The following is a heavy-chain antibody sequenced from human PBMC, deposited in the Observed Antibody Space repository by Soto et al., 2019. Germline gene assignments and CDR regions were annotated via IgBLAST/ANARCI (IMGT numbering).Heavy chain of an antibody. CDR2: ISGSGGST. Sequence: EVQLLESGGGLVQPGGSLRLSCAASGFTFSSYAMSWVRQAPGKGLEWVSAISGSGGSTYYADSVKGRFTISRDNFKNPLYLQMNSLRAGDTGVYYCAKQMNTVTTRFDYWGQGTLVTVSS. CDR3: AKQMNTVTTRFDY. D-gene: IGHD4-17*01. J-gene: IGHJ4*02. CDR1: GFTFSSYA. V-gene: IGHV3-23*01.